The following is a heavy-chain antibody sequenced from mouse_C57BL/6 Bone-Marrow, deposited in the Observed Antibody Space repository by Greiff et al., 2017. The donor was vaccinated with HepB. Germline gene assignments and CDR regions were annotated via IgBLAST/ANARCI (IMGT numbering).Heavy chain of an antibody. CDR2: IDPETGGT. Sequence: QVQLQQSGAELVRPGASVTLSCKASGYTFTDYEMHWVKQTPVHGLEWIGAIDPETGGTAYNQKFKGKAILTADKSSSTAYMELRSLTSEDSAVYYCTREFPYYYGSSYFDYWAKAPLSQSPQ. CDR1: GYTFTDYE. V-gene: IGHV1-15*01. CDR3: TREFPYYYGSSYFDY. D-gene: IGHD1-1*01. J-gene: IGHJ2*01.